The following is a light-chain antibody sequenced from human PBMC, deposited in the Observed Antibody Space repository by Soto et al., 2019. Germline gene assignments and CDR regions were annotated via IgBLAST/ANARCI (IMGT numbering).Light chain of an antibody. CDR1: QGISNY. J-gene: IGKJ4*01. V-gene: IGKV1-27*01. CDR2: AAS. CDR3: QKYNSVPLT. Sequence: DIQMTQSPSSLSASVGDRVTITCRASQGISNYLAWYQQKPGKVPKLLIYAASTLQSGPPSRFSGSGARTDFTLAISSRQPEDVATYYCQKYNSVPLTFVGGTKVELK.